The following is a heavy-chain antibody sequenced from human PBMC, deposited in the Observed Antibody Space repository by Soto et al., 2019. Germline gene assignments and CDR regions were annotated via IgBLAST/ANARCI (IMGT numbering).Heavy chain of an antibody. Sequence: GESLKTSCEGSGYTFSSYFIGWVRQLPGKGLEWMGIIYPDDSDTRYSQSFRGQVTISVDKSISRAYLQWSSLKASVSAMYFCARIGSSYHPFDSWGRGTLVTVSS. J-gene: IGHJ4*02. V-gene: IGHV5-51*01. CDR2: IYPDDSDT. CDR1: GYTFSSYF. D-gene: IGHD2-15*01. CDR3: ARIGSSYHPFDS.